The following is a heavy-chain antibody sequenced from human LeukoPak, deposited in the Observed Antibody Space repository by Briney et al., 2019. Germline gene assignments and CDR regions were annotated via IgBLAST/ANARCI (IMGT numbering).Heavy chain of an antibody. CDR2: INTNTGNP. CDR1: GYTFTSYA. V-gene: IGHV7-4-1*02. CDR3: ARIPWFGERYDAFDI. D-gene: IGHD3-10*01. J-gene: IGHJ3*02. Sequence: ASVKVSCKASGYTFTSYAMNWVRQAPGQGLEWMGWINTNTGNPTYAQGFTGRFVFSLDASVSTAYLQISSLKAEDTAVYYCARIPWFGERYDAFDIWGQGTMVTVSS.